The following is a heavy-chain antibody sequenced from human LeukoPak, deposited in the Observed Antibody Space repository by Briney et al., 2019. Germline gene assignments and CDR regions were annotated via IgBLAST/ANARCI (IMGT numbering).Heavy chain of an antibody. D-gene: IGHD3/OR15-3a*01. J-gene: IGHJ2*01. CDR1: GGSVSSKTAA. V-gene: IGHV6-1*01. CDR2: TYYRSKWYN. Sequence: SQTLSLTCAITGGSVSSKTAARNSIRQSPSRGLEWLGRTYYRSKWYNDYAVSVKSRITINPDTSKNQFSLQLNSVTPEDTAVYYCAKGTGGFFHPWGRGTLVTVSS. CDR3: AKGTGGFFHP.